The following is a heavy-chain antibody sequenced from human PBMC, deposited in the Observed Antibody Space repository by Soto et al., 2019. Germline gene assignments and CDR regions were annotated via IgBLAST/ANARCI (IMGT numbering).Heavy chain of an antibody. CDR1: GGSINKYY. J-gene: IGHJ4*02. CDR2: IYYSGST. CDR3: VRTNHFDY. D-gene: IGHD2-8*01. V-gene: IGHV4-59*08. Sequence: PSETLSLTCTVSGGSINKYYWSWMRQPPGKGLEWIGYIYYSGSTNYNPSLRNRVTISVDTSKNQFSLKLRSVTAADTAVYYCVRTNHFDYWGQGSLVTV.